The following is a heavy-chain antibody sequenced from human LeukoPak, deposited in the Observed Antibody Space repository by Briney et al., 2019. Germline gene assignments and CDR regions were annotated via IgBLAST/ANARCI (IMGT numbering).Heavy chain of an antibody. J-gene: IGHJ5*02. D-gene: IGHD3-10*01. CDR1: GLIFSSYD. CDR2: IINSGDIT. CDR3: ARSPGSGSFNWFDP. Sequence: GGSLRLSCAASGLIFSSYDMSWVRQAPGKGLEWVSGIINSGDITYYTDSVKGRFTISRDNSKNTLYLQMNSLRAEDTAVYYCARSPGSGSFNWFDPWGQGTLVTVSS. V-gene: IGHV3-23*01.